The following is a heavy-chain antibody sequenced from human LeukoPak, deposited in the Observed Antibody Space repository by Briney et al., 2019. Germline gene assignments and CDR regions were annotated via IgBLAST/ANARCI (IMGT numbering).Heavy chain of an antibody. J-gene: IGHJ4*02. CDR2: IYHSGST. V-gene: IGHV4-4*02. CDR3: ARDSHKRSGYLDY. D-gene: IGHD3-22*01. CDR1: GGSISTRNW. Sequence: RPSETLSLTCAVSGGSISTRNWWSWVRQPPGKGLEWIGEIYHSGSTNYNPSLKSRVTISVDKSKNQFSLKLSSVTAADTAVYYCARDSHKRSGYLDYWGQGTLVTVPS.